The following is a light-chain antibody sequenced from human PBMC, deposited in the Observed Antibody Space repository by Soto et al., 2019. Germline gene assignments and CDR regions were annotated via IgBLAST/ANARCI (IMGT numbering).Light chain of an antibody. J-gene: IGKJ3*01. CDR1: QSISSY. V-gene: IGKV1-39*01. CDR3: QQRYSTLFT. CDR2: PAS. Sequence: DIQMTQSPSSLSASVGDRVTITCRASQSISSYLNWYQQKPGKPPKLLIYPASSLQSGVPPRFSGSGSGTDFTLTISSLQPEDFATYYCQQRYSTLFTFGPGTKVDI.